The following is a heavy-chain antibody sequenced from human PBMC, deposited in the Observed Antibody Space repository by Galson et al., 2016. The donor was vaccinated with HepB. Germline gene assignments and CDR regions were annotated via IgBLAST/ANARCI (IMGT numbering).Heavy chain of an antibody. Sequence: SVKVSCKVSGFSLDDLTMQWVRQAPGQGLEWMGGYAPEDGETVYPPKFQGRVTMTEASPADTAYMELRSLSPEDTAVYYCAIDYRRDFQSDAFDGRGQGTTFIFSS. CDR3: AIDYRRDFQSDAFDG. CDR1: GFSLDDLT. CDR2: YAPEDGET. J-gene: IGHJ3*01. D-gene: IGHD3-16*02. V-gene: IGHV1-24*01.